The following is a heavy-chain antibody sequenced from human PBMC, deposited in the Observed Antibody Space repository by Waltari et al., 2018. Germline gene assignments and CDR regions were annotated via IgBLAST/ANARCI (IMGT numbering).Heavy chain of an antibody. CDR2: IYYSVGA. CDR1: GGSISSSSYY. V-gene: IGHV4-39*07. D-gene: IGHD1-26*01. Sequence: QLQLQESGPGLVKPSETLSLTCTVSGGSISSSSYYWGWIRQPPGKGLEWIGSIYYSVGADDNPSRKSRVTISVDTSKNQFSLKLSSVTAADTAVYYCAGANSGSYLGAFDIWGQGTMVTVSS. CDR3: AGANSGSYLGAFDI. J-gene: IGHJ3*02.